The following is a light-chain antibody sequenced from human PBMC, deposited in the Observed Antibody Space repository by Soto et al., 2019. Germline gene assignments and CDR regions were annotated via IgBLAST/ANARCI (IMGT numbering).Light chain of an antibody. CDR3: QQYYSYPFT. Sequence: AIRMTQSPSSFSASTGDRVTITCRASQGISSYLAWYQQKPGKAPKILIYAASTLQSGVPSMFSGSGSGTDFTLTISCLQSEDFATYYCQQYYSYPFTFGGGTKVEIK. CDR1: QGISSY. V-gene: IGKV1-8*01. CDR2: AAS. J-gene: IGKJ4*01.